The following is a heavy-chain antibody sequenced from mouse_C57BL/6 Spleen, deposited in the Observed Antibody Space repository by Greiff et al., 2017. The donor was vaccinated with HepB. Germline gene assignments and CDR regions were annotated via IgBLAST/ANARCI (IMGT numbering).Heavy chain of an antibody. CDR2: INPGSGGT. CDR1: GYAFTNYL. D-gene: IGHD3-2*02. J-gene: IGHJ2*01. CDR3: ARGGQLRLPDY. V-gene: IGHV1-54*01. Sequence: QVQLQQSGAELVRPGTSVKVSCKASGYAFTNYLIEWVKQRPGQGLEWIGVINPGSGGTNYNEKFKGKATLTADKSSSTAYMQLSSRTSEDSAVYFCARGGQLRLPDYWGQGTTLTVSS.